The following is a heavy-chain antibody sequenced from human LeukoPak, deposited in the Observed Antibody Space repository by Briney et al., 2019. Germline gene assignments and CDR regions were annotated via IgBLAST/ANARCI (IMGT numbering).Heavy chain of an antibody. V-gene: IGHV3-33*01. D-gene: IGHD3-22*01. CDR1: GLRFRNYG. CDR2: IYYDGSNQ. CDR3: ARLFLTYYYDSSDGVDAFDI. Sequence: GGSLRLSCVVSGLRFRNYGMHWVRQAPGKGMEWVAVIYYDGSNQYYADSVKGRFTVSRDNAKNTLYLQMDSLRAEDTAVYYCARLFLTYYYDSSDGVDAFDIWGQGTMVTVSS. J-gene: IGHJ3*02.